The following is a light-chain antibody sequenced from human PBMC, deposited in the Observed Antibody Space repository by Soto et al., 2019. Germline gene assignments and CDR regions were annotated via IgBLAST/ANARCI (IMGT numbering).Light chain of an antibody. CDR3: QQTYTTPRT. CDR1: QTVSTY. J-gene: IGKJ1*01. V-gene: IGKV1-39*01. Sequence: DTQMTQSPSSLSASVGDRISITCRASQTVSTYLNWYQQTAGQAPTLLISATSTLQSGVPSRFSGSGSGTEFTLTITSLQPEDFATYYCQQTYTTPRTFGQGTKVAFK. CDR2: ATS.